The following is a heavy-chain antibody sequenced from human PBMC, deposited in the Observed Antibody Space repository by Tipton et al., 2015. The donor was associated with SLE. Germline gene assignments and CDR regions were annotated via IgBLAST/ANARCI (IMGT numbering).Heavy chain of an antibody. CDR1: GITFTDYA. J-gene: IGHJ4*02. CDR3: AKDRYCSGGTCFASYFDH. Sequence: SLRLSCAASGITFTDYAMTWVRQAPGKGLEWVSSVSGSGSETDKYYADSVKGRFTISRDNSKNILYLQMSSLRADDTAIYYCAKDRYCSGGTCFASYFDHWGQGNLVTVSS. V-gene: IGHV3-23*01. CDR2: VSGSGSETDK. D-gene: IGHD2-15*01.